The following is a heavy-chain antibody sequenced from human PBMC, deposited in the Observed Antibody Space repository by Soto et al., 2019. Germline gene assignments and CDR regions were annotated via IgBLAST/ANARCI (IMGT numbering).Heavy chain of an antibody. J-gene: IGHJ6*02. D-gene: IGHD5-12*01. CDR2: ISYDGSNK. Sequence: QAGGSLRLSCAASGFTFSSYGMHWVRKAPGKGLEWVAVISYDGSNKYYADSVKGRFTISRDNSKNTLYLQMNSLRAEDTAVYYCAKGRGGLQIYYYYYGMDVWGQGTTVTVSS. CDR3: AKGRGGLQIYYYYYGMDV. V-gene: IGHV3-30*18. CDR1: GFTFSSYG.